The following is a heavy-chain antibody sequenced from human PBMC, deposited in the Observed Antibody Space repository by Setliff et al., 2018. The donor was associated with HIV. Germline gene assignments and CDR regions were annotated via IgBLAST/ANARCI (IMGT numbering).Heavy chain of an antibody. CDR2: IHTSGNT. Sequence: PSETLSLTCTVSGGSISSGSYYWSWIRQPAGKGLEWIGRIHTSGNTNYNPSLKSRVTISVDTSKNQFSLKLSSVTAADTAVYYCARRSIVGVARGFYYYNLDVWGQGTTVTVSS. D-gene: IGHD1-26*01. V-gene: IGHV4-61*02. CDR1: GGSISSGSYY. CDR3: ARRSIVGVARGFYYYNLDV. J-gene: IGHJ6*02.